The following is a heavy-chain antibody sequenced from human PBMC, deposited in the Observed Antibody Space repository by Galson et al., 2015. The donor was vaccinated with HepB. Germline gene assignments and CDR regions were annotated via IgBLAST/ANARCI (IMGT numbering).Heavy chain of an antibody. CDR1: GFTFSDYP. J-gene: IGHJ4*02. D-gene: IGHD3-22*01. CDR2: IRRKTYGGTP. Sequence: SLRLSCAASGFTFSDYPMSWFRQAPGKGLEWVGFIRRKTYGGTPEYAASVKDRFTISRDDSKRIAYLQMNNLKTEDTAVHYCTRGGGNYDSYGYHYLTSVDYWGQGTQVTVSS. V-gene: IGHV3-49*03. CDR3: TRGGGNYDSYGYHYLTSVDY.